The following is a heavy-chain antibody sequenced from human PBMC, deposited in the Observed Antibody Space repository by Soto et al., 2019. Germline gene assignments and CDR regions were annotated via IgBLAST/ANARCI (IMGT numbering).Heavy chain of an antibody. CDR3: AKDRYVDY. Sequence: GSLRLSCSVFGFTFSSYAMHWVRQAPGKGLQYVSSISSNGGSTYYADSVKGRFTISRDNSKNTLYLQMSSLRVEDTAVYYCAKDRYVDYWGQGTLVTVSS. CDR2: ISSNGGST. J-gene: IGHJ4*02. V-gene: IGHV3-64D*06. CDR1: GFTFSSYA.